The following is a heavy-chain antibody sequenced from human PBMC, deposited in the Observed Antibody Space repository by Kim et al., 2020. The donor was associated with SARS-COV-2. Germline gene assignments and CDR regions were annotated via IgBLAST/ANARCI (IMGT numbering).Heavy chain of an antibody. Sequence: GGSLRLSCAASGFDFSRFAMHWVRQGPHKGLEWVATISLDGGQRFYADSVKGRFTISRDNSNNTLFLQMVSVRGDDTGVYFCAKDAGASALPGDYSGWAHHWGRGIQVTVSS. V-gene: IGHV3-30*04. CDR1: GFDFSRFA. D-gene: IGHD6-19*01. CDR2: ISLDGGQR. J-gene: IGHJ5*02. CDR3: AKDAGASALPGDYSGWAHH.